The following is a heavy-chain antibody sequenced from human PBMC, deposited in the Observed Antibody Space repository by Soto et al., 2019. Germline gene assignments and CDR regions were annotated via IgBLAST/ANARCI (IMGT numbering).Heavy chain of an antibody. D-gene: IGHD3-22*01. CDR2: IIPIFGTA. Sequence: KVSCKASGGTFSSYAISWVRQAPGQGLEWMGGIIPIFGTANYAQKFQGRVTITADESTSTAYMELSSLRSEDTAVYYCASDSYDSSGFDAFDIWGQGTMVTVSS. CDR1: GGTFSSYA. J-gene: IGHJ3*02. V-gene: IGHV1-69*01. CDR3: ASDSYDSSGFDAFDI.